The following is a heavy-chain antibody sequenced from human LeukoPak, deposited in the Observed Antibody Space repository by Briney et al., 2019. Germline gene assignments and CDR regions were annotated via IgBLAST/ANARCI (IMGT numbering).Heavy chain of an antibody. D-gene: IGHD4-17*01. CDR3: ARGPYGAEEIDY. Sequence: SETLSLTCAVYGGSFSGYYWSWIRQPPGKGLERIGEINHSGSTNYNPSLKSRVTISVDTSKNQFSLKLSSVTAADTAVYYCARGPYGAEEIDYWGQGTLVTVSS. V-gene: IGHV4-34*01. CDR1: GGSFSGYY. CDR2: INHSGST. J-gene: IGHJ4*02.